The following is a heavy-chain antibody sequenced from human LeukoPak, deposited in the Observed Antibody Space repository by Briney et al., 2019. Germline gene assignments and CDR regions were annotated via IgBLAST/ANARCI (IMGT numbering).Heavy chain of an antibody. J-gene: IGHJ5*02. CDR1: GGSISSSSYY. CDR2: IYYSGST. Sequence: SETLSLTCTVSGGSISSSSYYWGWIRQPPGKGLEWIGSIYYSGSTYYNPSLKSRVTISVDTSKNQFSLKLSSVTAADTAVYYCARGRTQNAYDILTGSLNWFDPWGQGTLVTVSS. V-gene: IGHV4-39*07. CDR3: ARGRTQNAYDILTGSLNWFDP. D-gene: IGHD3-9*01.